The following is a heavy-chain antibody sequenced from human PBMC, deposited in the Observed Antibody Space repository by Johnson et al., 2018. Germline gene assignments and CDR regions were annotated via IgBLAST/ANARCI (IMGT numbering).Heavy chain of an antibody. Sequence: QVQLVQSGAEVKKPGASVKVSCKASGYTFTSHDINWVRQATGQGIAWMGWMNPNSGNTGYAEKLQGRVTMTRNTPISTANMELSSLRSEDTALYYCARGLIGSTSSLFHHWGQGTPVTVSS. CDR1: GYTFTSHD. CDR2: MNPNSGNT. V-gene: IGHV1-8*01. CDR3: ARGLIGSTSSLFHH. J-gene: IGHJ1*01. D-gene: IGHD2-2*01.